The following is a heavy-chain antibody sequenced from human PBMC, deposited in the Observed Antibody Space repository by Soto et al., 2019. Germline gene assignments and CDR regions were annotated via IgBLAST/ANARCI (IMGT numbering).Heavy chain of an antibody. CDR1: GFTFSSYA. V-gene: IGHV3-30-3*01. J-gene: IGHJ4*02. CDR2: IPYDGSNK. Sequence: QVQLVESGGGVVQPGRSLRLSCAASGFTFSSYAMHWVRQAPGKGLEWVAVIPYDGSNKYYADSVKGRFTISRDNSKNTLYLQMNSLRAEDTAVYYCARDLGNCGGDCYAFDYWGQGTLVTVSS. D-gene: IGHD2-21*02. CDR3: ARDLGNCGGDCYAFDY.